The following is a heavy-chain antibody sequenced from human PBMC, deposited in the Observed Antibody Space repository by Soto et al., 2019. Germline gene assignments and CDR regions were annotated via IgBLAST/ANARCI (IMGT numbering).Heavy chain of an antibody. D-gene: IGHD3-10*01. V-gene: IGHV3-53*01. CDR1: GFSVSSSH. CDR3: AGFGRYDSGSYSFRYDWFDP. CDR2: IYSGGST. J-gene: IGHJ5*02. Sequence: EVQLVDSGGGLIRPGGSLRLSCAGSGFSVSSSHMNWVRQAPGKALEWVSVIYSGGSTYYAVSVKGRFTISRDNSNNTVYLQMNNLRAEDTAVYYCAGFGRYDSGSYSFRYDWFDPWGQGTLVTVSS.